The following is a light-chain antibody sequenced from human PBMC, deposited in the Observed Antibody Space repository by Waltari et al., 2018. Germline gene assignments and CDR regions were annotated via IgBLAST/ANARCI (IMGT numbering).Light chain of an antibody. V-gene: IGLV2-14*03. Sequence: QSDLTQPASVSGSLGQSITISCTAPFRADRDYNYISWYQQHPGKAPKLLFFYVAHRPTGVSHRCSASQSGDTASLSISGLRPEDEATYYCTSYTLLTFTWQFGGGTKLTV. J-gene: IGLJ3*02. CDR3: TSYTLLTFTWQ. CDR2: YVA. CDR1: FRADRDYNY.